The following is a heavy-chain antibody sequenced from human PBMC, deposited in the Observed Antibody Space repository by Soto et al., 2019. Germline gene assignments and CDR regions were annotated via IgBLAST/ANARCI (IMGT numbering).Heavy chain of an antibody. Sequence: QVQLVQSGAEVKKPGSSVKVSCKASGGTFSSYTISWVRQAPGQGLEWMGRIIPILGIANYAQKFQGRVTITADKSTSTAYMELSSLRSEDTAVYYCATDRSIVGATTLGYWGQGTLVTVSS. J-gene: IGHJ4*02. CDR1: GGTFSSYT. V-gene: IGHV1-69*08. CDR3: ATDRSIVGATTLGY. D-gene: IGHD1-26*01. CDR2: IIPILGIA.